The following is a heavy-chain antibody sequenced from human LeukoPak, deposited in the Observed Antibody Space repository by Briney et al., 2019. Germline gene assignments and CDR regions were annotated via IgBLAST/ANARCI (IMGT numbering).Heavy chain of an antibody. CDR3: AKGIVGAAGVFDI. D-gene: IGHD1-26*01. Sequence: GASLRLSCVASGFAFSSYAMSWVRQAPGKGLEWVSGISGSGGSAYYADSVKGRFTISRDNSKNTLYLQMNSLRAEDTAVYYCAKGIVGAAGVFDIWGQGTMVIVSS. CDR2: ISGSGGSA. CDR1: GFAFSSYA. J-gene: IGHJ3*02. V-gene: IGHV3-23*01.